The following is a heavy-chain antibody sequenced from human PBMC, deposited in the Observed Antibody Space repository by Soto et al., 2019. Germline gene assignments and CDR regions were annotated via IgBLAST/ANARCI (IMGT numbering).Heavy chain of an antibody. CDR1: GFTFSSYA. CDR3: AKAPTSGSSGPDAFDI. Sequence: QSGGSLRLSCAASGFTFSSYAMSWVRQAPGKGLEWVSAISGSGGSTYYADSVKGRFTISRDNSKNTLYLQMNSLRAEDTAVYYCAKAPTSGSSGPDAFDIWGQGTMVTVSS. CDR2: ISGSGGST. J-gene: IGHJ3*02. V-gene: IGHV3-23*01. D-gene: IGHD1-26*01.